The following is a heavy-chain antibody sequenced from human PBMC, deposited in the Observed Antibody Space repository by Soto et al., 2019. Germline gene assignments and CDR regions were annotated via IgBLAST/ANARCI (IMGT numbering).Heavy chain of an antibody. CDR3: AKDAAGTPIIYYYYGMDV. V-gene: IGHV3-30*18. CDR1: GFTFSSYG. J-gene: IGHJ6*02. CDR2: ISYDGSNK. D-gene: IGHD6-13*01. Sequence: GGSLRLSCAASGFTFSSYGMHWVRQAPGKGLEWVAVISYDGSNKYYADSVKGRFTISRDNSKNTLYLQMNSLRAEDTAVFYCAKDAAGTPIIYYYYGMDVWGQGTTVTVSS.